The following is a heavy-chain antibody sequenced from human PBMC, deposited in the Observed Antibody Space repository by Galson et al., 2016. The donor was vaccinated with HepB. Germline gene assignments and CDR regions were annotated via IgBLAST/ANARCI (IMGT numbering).Heavy chain of an antibody. CDR1: GFTVSSNY. D-gene: IGHD4-23*01. Sequence: SLRLSCAASGFTVSSNYMSWVRQAPGKGLEWVSLIYSGGKTSYADSVKGRFTISRDTSKNTVYLQMNGLRADDTAVYYCAPGNSVVRGYWGQGTLVTVSS. J-gene: IGHJ4*02. V-gene: IGHV3-53*01. CDR3: APGNSVVRGY. CDR2: IYSGGKT.